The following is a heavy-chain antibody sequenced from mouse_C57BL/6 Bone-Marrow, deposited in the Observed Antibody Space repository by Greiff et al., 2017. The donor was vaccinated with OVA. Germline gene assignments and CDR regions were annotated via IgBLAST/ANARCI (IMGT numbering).Heavy chain of an antibody. CDR2: IYPGTSDT. D-gene: IGHD1-1*01. CDR1: GYTFTSYW. CDR3: TRTTVVANYFDY. Sequence: EVQLVESGTVLARPGASVKMSFKTSGYTFTSYWMHWVTQRPGQGLESIGSIYPGTSDTSYHQKFKGKAQMTAVTSASTAYMKLSSLTNEDSAVYYCTRTTVVANYFDYWGQGTTLTVSS. J-gene: IGHJ2*01. V-gene: IGHV1-5*01.